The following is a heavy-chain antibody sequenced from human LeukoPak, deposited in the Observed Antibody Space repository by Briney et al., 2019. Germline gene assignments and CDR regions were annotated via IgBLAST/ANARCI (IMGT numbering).Heavy chain of an antibody. V-gene: IGHV3-7*01. CDR1: GFTFSSYW. CDR2: INQDGSEK. D-gene: IGHD1-7*01. J-gene: IGHJ4*02. CDR3: ARDAGYNGNYYFDY. Sequence: GGSLRLSCADSGFTFSSYWMSWVRQAPGKGLEWVANINQDGSEKHYVDSVRGRFTISRDNAKNSLFLQMNSLRAEDTAVYFCARDAGYNGNYYFDYWGQGTLVSVSS.